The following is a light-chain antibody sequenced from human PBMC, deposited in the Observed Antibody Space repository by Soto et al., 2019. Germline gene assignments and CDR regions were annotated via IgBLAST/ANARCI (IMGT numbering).Light chain of an antibody. J-gene: IGLJ1*01. Sequence: QSALTQPASVSESPGQSITISCAGTSSDVGGYNHVSWYQQHADKAPKLLIHEVSNRPSGVSNRFSGSKSGNTAALTVSGLQAEDEAYYYCSSYAGRSMYVFGTGTKVTVL. CDR1: SSDVGGYNH. CDR3: SSYAGRSMYV. V-gene: IGLV2-14*01. CDR2: EVS.